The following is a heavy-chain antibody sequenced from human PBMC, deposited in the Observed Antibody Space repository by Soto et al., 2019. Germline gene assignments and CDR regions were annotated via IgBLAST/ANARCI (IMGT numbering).Heavy chain of an antibody. CDR1: GFTFSSYG. Sequence: GGSLRLSCAASGFTFSSYGMHWVRQAPGKGLEWVAVIWYDGSNKYYADSVKGRFTISRDNSKNTLYLQMNSLRAEDTAVYYCARGDLSYYYDSSGYYVDYWGQGTLVTVSS. V-gene: IGHV3-33*01. CDR3: ARGDLSYYYDSSGYYVDY. J-gene: IGHJ4*02. D-gene: IGHD3-22*01. CDR2: IWYDGSNK.